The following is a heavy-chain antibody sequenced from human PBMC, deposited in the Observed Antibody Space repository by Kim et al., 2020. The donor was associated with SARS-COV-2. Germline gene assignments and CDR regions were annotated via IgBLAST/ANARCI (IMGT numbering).Heavy chain of an antibody. CDR3: TRPRHCSDGVCSHYFDY. CDR1: GASFTNTDYH. Sequence: SETLSLTCTVSGASFTNTDYHWGWVSQPPGKGLEWVGSIYSSGKTYYKPSLKSRVTISVDTSKNQFSLKLRAVTAADTAVYFCTRPRHCSDGVCSHYFDYWGQGSLVTVSS. CDR2: IYSSGKT. J-gene: IGHJ4*02. D-gene: IGHD5-18*01. V-gene: IGHV4-39*01.